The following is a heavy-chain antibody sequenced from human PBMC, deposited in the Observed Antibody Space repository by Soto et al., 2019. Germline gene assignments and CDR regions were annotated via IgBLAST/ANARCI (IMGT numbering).Heavy chain of an antibody. CDR2: INHSGST. Sequence: SETLSLTCAVYGGSFSGYYWSWIRQPPGKGLEWIGEINHSGSTNYNPSLKSRVTISVDTSKNQFSLKLSSVTAEDTAVYYCARDPRGYTYGVGYYHSGMDVWGQGTTVTVSS. V-gene: IGHV4-34*01. J-gene: IGHJ6*02. CDR1: GGSFSGYY. CDR3: ARDPRGYTYGVGYYHSGMDV. D-gene: IGHD5-18*01.